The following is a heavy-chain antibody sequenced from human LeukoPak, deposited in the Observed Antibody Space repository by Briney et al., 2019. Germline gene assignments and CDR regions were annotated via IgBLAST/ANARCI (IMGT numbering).Heavy chain of an antibody. V-gene: IGHV4-59*01. Sequence: SETLSLTCTVSGGSISSYYWSWIRQPPGKGLEWIGYIYYSGSTNYNPSLKSRVTISVDTSKNQFSLKLSSVTAADTAVYYCARAQYYYDGSGLRPNWFDPWGQGTLVTVSS. CDR1: GGSISSYY. CDR2: IYYSGST. D-gene: IGHD3-22*01. CDR3: ARAQYYYDGSGLRPNWFDP. J-gene: IGHJ5*02.